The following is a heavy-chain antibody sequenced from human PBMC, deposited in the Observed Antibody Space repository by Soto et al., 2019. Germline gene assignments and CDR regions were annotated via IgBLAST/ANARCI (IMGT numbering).Heavy chain of an antibody. Sequence: QVQLVESGGGVVQPGRSLRLSCAASGFTFSSYGMHWVRQAPGKGLEWVAVISYGGSNKYYADSVKGRFTISRDNSKNTLYLQMNNRRAEDTAVYYCAKDNCISTSCYRLYNWFDPWGQGTRVTVSS. CDR2: ISYGGSNK. CDR3: AKDNCISTSCYRLYNWFDP. V-gene: IGHV3-30*18. D-gene: IGHD2-2*01. J-gene: IGHJ5*02. CDR1: GFTFSSYG.